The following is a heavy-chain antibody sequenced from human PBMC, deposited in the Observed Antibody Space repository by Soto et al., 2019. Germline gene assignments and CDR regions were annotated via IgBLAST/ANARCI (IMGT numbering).Heavy chain of an antibody. J-gene: IGHJ4*02. D-gene: IGHD3-22*01. CDR1: GGSISSSSYY. V-gene: IGHV4-39*01. CDR2: IYYSGST. CDR3: ARQHGGYYYDSSGYPIYYFDY. Sequence: SETLSLTCTVSGGSISSSSYYWGWIRQPPGKGLEWIGSIYYSGSTYYNPSLKSRVTISVDTSKNQFSLKLSSVTATDTAVYYCARQHGGYYYDSSGYPIYYFDYWGQGTLVTVSS.